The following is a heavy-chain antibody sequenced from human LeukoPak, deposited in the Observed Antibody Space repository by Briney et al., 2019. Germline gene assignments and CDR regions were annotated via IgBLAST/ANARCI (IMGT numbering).Heavy chain of an antibody. J-gene: IGHJ4*02. CDR3: AKDRSSSWYVGPLDY. Sequence: GGSLRLSCAASGFTVSSNYMNWVRQAPGKGLEWVSVIYSGGGTYYADSVKGRFTISRDNSKNTLYLQMNSLRAEDTAVYYCAKDRSSSWYVGPLDYWGQGTLVTVSS. V-gene: IGHV3-53*05. CDR2: IYSGGGT. D-gene: IGHD6-13*01. CDR1: GFTVSSNY.